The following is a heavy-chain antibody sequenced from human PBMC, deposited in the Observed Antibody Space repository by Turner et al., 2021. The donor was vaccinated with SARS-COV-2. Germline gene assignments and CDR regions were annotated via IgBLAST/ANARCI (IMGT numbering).Heavy chain of an antibody. J-gene: IGHJ6*02. CDR2: IYYSGIT. D-gene: IGHD3-10*01. Sequence: HLQLQESGSGLLKPSETLSLTCTIPGGSVSSSNYYWGWICQPPGKGLELIGSIYYSGITYYNPSLKSRVTISVDTSKIQFSLKLSSVTAADTAVYYCARLLNPGSYYYYYYGMDVWGQGTTVTVSS. V-gene: IGHV4-39*01. CDR1: GGSVSSSNYY. CDR3: ARLLNPGSYYYYYYGMDV.